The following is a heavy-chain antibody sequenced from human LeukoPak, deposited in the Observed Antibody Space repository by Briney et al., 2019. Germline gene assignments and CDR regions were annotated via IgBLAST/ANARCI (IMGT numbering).Heavy chain of an antibody. CDR3: ARGHQGFPLSAGDY. D-gene: IGHD2/OR15-2a*01. Sequence: ASVKVSCKASGYTFTSYDINWVRQATGQGLEWMGWMNPNSGNTGYAQKFQGRVTITRNTSISTAYMELSSLRSEDTAVYYCARGHQGFPLSAGDYWGQGTLVTVSS. V-gene: IGHV1-8*03. J-gene: IGHJ4*02. CDR1: GYTFTSYD. CDR2: MNPNSGNT.